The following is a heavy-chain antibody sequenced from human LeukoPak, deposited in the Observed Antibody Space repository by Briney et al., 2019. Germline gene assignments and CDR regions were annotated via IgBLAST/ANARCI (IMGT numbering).Heavy chain of an antibody. Sequence: GGSLRLSCAASGFTLSSYDMHWVRLAAGKGLEWVSLIGIAGDPYYPGSVKGRFTISRQNARNSLYLQMNNLRAGDTAVYYCARDLYSSSPGAGAFDIWGQGTMVTVSS. J-gene: IGHJ3*02. D-gene: IGHD6-6*01. CDR1: GFTLSSYD. CDR2: IGIAGDP. CDR3: ARDLYSSSPGAGAFDI. V-gene: IGHV3-13*05.